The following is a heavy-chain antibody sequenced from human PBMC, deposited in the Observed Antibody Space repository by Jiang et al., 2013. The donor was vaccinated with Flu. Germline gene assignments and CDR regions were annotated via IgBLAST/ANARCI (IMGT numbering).Heavy chain of an antibody. D-gene: IGHD3-3*01. CDR1: GYTFTGYY. J-gene: IGHJ6*02. CDR2: INPNSGGT. CDR3: ARGSVFGVVTSYYYYGMDV. Sequence: GAEVKKPGASVKVSCKASGYTFTGYYMHWVRQAPGQGLEWMGWINPNSGGTNYAQKFQGWVTMTRDTSISTAYMELSRLRSDDTAVYYCARGSVFGVVTSYYYYGMDVWGQGTTVTVSS. V-gene: IGHV1-2*04.